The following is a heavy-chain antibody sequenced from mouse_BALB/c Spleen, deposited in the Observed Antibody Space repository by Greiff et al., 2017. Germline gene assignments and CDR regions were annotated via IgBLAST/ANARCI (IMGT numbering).Heavy chain of an antibody. V-gene: IGHV14-3*02. CDR1: GFNIKDTY. CDR2: IDPANGNT. Sequence: EVKVVESGAELVKPGASVKLSCTASGFNIKDTYMHWVKQRPEQGLEWIGRIDPANGNTKYDPKFQGKATITADTSSNTAYLQLSSLTSEDTAVYYCARAGYYYGSDWFAYWGQGTLVTVSA. J-gene: IGHJ3*01. CDR3: ARAGYYYGSDWFAY. D-gene: IGHD1-1*01.